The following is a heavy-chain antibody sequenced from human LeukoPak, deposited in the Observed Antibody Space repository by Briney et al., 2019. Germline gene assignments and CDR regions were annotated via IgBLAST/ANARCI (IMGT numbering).Heavy chain of an antibody. V-gene: IGHV3-23*01. CDR3: AKDLLHSSSWSDAFDI. D-gene: IGHD6-13*01. J-gene: IGHJ3*02. CDR1: GFTFSSYA. Sequence: GGSLRLSCAASGFTFSSYAMSWVRQAPGKGLEWVSAISGSGGSTYYADSVKGRFTISRDNSKNTLYLQMNSLRAEDTAVYYCAKDLLHSSSWSDAFDIWGQGTMVTVSS. CDR2: ISGSGGST.